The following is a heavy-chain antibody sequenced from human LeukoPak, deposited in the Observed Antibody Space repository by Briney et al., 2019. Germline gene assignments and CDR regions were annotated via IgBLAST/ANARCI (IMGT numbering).Heavy chain of an antibody. CDR3: ATSTSSGWPPAVDY. V-gene: IGHV3-23*01. Sequence: GGSLRVSCAASGCTFSSYAMSWVRQAPGKGLEWVSAISGICGRAYYADSVKGRFTISGDNSKNTLYLQMSSLRAEDTAVYYCATSTSSGWPPAVDYWGQGTLVTVSS. D-gene: IGHD6-19*01. J-gene: IGHJ4*02. CDR1: GCTFSSYA. CDR2: ISGICGRA.